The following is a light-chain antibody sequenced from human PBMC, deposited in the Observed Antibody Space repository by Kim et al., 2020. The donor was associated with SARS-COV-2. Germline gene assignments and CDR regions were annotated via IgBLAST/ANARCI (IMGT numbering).Light chain of an antibody. CDR3: ATWDSSLSAGRV. V-gene: IGLV1-51*01. CDR2: NNH. Sequence: QSVLTQPPSVSAAPGQKVTISCSRFMSNIGNNYVSWYQQIPGTAPTLLIYNNHQRLSGIPDRFSGSKSGTSATLVITGLQTGDEADYFCATWDSSLSAGRVFGGGTKLTVL. CDR1: MSNIGNNY. J-gene: IGLJ3*02.